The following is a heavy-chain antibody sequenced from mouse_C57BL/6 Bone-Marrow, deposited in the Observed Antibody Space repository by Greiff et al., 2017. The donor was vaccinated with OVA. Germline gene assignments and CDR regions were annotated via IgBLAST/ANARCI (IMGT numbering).Heavy chain of an antibody. D-gene: IGHD3-1*01. V-gene: IGHV1-55*01. CDR3: ARWAIYFDY. J-gene: IGHJ2*01. Sequence: QVQLQQPGAELVKPGASVKMSCKASGYTFTSYWITWVKQRPGQGLAWIGDIYPGSGSTNYNEKFKSKAPLTVDTSSSTAYLQLSSLTSEDSAVYYCARWAIYFDYGGQGTTLTVSS. CDR1: GYTFTSYW. CDR2: IYPGSGST.